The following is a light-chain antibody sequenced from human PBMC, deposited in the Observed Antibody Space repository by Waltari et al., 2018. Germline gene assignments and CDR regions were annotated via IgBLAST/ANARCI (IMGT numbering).Light chain of an antibody. CDR2: EVN. CDR1: SSDVGGYNY. CDR3: SSYAGSNNLV. V-gene: IGLV2-8*01. J-gene: IGLJ1*01. Sequence: QSALTQPPSESGSRGQSVTISCTGTSSDVGGYNYVSWYQHHPGEAPKLMIFEVNTRPSGVPDRFSGSKSGNTASLTVSGLQAEDDADYYCSSYAGSNNLVFGTGTKVTVL.